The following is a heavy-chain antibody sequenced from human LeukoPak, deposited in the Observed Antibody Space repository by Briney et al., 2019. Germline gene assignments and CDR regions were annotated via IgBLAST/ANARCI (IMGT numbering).Heavy chain of an antibody. CDR1: GFTFSNYA. J-gene: IGHJ4*02. CDR2: IGGSGGNT. CDR3: AKEGYYYDSSGYPDY. D-gene: IGHD3-22*01. V-gene: IGHV3-23*01. Sequence: GGSLRLSCAASGFTFSNYAMNWVRQAPGKGLEWVSTIGGSGGNTYYADSVKGRLTISRDNSKNTLHLQMNSLRAEDTAVYYCAKEGYYYDSSGYPDYWGQGTLVTVSS.